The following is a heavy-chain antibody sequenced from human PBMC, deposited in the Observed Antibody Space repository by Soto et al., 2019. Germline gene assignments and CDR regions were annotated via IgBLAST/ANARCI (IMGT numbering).Heavy chain of an antibody. CDR2: IYYSGST. CDR3: AREYSSSNYYYYGMDV. D-gene: IGHD6-6*01. J-gene: IGHJ6*02. CDR1: GGSISSYY. V-gene: IGHV4-59*01. Sequence: SETLSLSCTVSGGSISSYYWSWIRQPPGKGLEWIGYIYYSGSTNYNPSLKSRVTISVDTSKNQFSLKLSSVTAADTAVYYCAREYSSSNYYYYGMDVWGQGTTVTVSS.